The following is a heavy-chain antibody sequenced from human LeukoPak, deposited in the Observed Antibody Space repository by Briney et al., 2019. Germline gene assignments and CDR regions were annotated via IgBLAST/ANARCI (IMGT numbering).Heavy chain of an antibody. V-gene: IGHV3-48*03. CDR3: AREDGDYYFDY. CDR1: GFTFSSYE. D-gene: IGHD4-17*01. Sequence: GGSLRPSCAASGFTFSSYEINWVRQAPGKGLEWVSYISSSGCTIYYADSVKGRFTISRDNAKNSLYLQMNSLRAEDTAVYYCAREDGDYYFDYWGQGTLVTVSS. J-gene: IGHJ4*02. CDR2: ISSSGCTI.